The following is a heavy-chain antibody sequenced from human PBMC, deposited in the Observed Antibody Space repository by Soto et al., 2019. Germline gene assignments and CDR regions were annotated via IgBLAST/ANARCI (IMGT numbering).Heavy chain of an antibody. CDR1: GFTFSSYW. J-gene: IGHJ4*02. V-gene: IGHV3-7*03. Sequence: GGSLRLSCAASGFTFSSYWMSWVRQAPGKGLEWVANIKQDGSASAYSTYYADSVKGRFTISRDNSKNTLYLQMNSLRAEDTAVYYCAKYLPGTGFDYWGQGALVTVSS. CDR3: AKYLPGTGFDY. D-gene: IGHD6-13*01. CDR2: IKQDGSASAYST.